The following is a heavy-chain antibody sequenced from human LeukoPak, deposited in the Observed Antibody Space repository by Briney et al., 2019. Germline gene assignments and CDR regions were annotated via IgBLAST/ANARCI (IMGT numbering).Heavy chain of an antibody. D-gene: IGHD6-13*01. CDR1: GCTFTSYG. V-gene: IGHV7-4-1*02. J-gene: IGHJ4*02. CDR2: INTDSGNP. CDR3: AFGRHFFSWYSIES. Sequence: ASVKVSCKASGCTFTSYGMNWVRQAPGQGLQWLGWINTDSGNPTYAQDFTGRFVFSLDTSVSTAYLQITSLKAEDTAVYYCAFGRHFFSWYSIESWGRGTLVTVSS.